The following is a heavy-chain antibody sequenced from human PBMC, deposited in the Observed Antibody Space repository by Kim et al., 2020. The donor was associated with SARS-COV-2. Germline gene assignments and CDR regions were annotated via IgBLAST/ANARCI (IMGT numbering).Heavy chain of an antibody. J-gene: IGHJ6*02. V-gene: IGHV4-34*01. Sequence: SETLSLTCAVYGGSFSGYYWSWIRQPPGKGLEWIGEINHSGSTNYNPSLKSRVTISVDTSKNQFSLKLSSVTAADTAVYYCARYRWVYYYDSRYGMDVWGQGTTVTVSS. D-gene: IGHD3-22*01. CDR1: GGSFSGYY. CDR2: INHSGST. CDR3: ARYRWVYYYDSRYGMDV.